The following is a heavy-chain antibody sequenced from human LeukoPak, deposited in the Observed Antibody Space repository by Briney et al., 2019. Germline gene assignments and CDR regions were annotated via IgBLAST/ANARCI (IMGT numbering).Heavy chain of an antibody. CDR2: ISAYSGNT. CDR1: GYTFTSYG. J-gene: IGHJ4*02. D-gene: IGHD2-2*01. Sequence: ASVKVSCKASGYTFTSYGISWVRQAPGQGLEWMGWISAYSGNTNYAQKLQGRATMTTDTSTSTAYMELRSLRSDDTAVYYCARDSIVVVPAALLYWGQGTLVTVSS. V-gene: IGHV1-18*01. CDR3: ARDSIVVVPAALLY.